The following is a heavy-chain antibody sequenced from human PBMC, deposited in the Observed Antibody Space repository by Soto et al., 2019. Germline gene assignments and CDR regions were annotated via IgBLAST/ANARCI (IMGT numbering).Heavy chain of an antibody. Sequence: KPSETLSLTCTVSGGAINSTVYYWGWIRQPPGKGLEWIGSSNYGGPTYYSPSLQSRVTISLDTAKNHFSLNLRSVTAADTAVYYCARHGGYSTSVYYYYGMDVWGQGTTVTVSS. CDR3: ARHGGYSTSVYYYYGMDV. D-gene: IGHD6-13*01. V-gene: IGHV4-39*01. J-gene: IGHJ6*02. CDR1: GGAINSTVYY. CDR2: SNYGGPT.